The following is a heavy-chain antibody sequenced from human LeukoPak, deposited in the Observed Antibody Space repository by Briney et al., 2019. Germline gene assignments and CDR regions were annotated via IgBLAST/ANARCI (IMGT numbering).Heavy chain of an antibody. CDR2: IRYDGTYK. J-gene: IGHJ4*02. V-gene: IGHV3-30*02. CDR3: AKDKISENGYYDY. Sequence: PGGSLRLSCVASGFPFHTFGMHWVRQAPGKGREWVAYIRYDGTYKYYSDSVKGRFTISRANSNNTVHLQMNRVRAGDTAMYYCAKDKISENGYYDYWGQGILVTVSS. CDR1: GFPFHTFG.